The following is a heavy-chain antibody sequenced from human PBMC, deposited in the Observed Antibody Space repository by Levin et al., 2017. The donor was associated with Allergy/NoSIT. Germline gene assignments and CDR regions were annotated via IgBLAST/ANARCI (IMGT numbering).Heavy chain of an antibody. CDR1: GGSFSGYH. CDR3: ARGFRSPGIAVAGTDY. Sequence: NSSETLSLTCAVYGGSFSGYHWSWIRQPPGKGLEWIGEVNHSGSTNYIPSLKSRVTISVDTSKNQFSLKLSSVTAADTAVYYCARGFRSPGIAVAGTDYWGQGTLVTVSS. V-gene: IGHV4-34*01. CDR2: VNHSGST. D-gene: IGHD6-13*01. J-gene: IGHJ4*02.